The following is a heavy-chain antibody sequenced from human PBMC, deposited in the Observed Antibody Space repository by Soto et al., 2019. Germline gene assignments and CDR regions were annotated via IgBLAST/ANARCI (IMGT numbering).Heavy chain of an antibody. CDR1: GFTFSSYG. D-gene: IGHD6-6*01. CDR3: AKDPYSFEGYSPPYSSSSLFDY. V-gene: IGHV3-30*18. J-gene: IGHJ4*02. Sequence: GGSLRLSCAASGFTFSSYGMHWVRQAPGKGLEWVAVISYDGSNKYYADSVKGRFTISRDNSKNTLYLQMNSLRAEDTAVYYCAKDPYSFEGYSPPYSSSSLFDYWGQGTLVTVSS. CDR2: ISYDGSNK.